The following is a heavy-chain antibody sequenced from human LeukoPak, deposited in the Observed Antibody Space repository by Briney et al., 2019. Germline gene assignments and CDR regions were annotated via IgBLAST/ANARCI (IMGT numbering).Heavy chain of an antibody. V-gene: IGHV1-69*13. CDR2: IITIFGTA. J-gene: IGHJ4*02. D-gene: IGHD6-13*01. CDR1: GGTFSSYA. CDR3: ARDGVAAAGTPYYFDY. Sequence: SVKVSCKASGGTFSSYAISWVRQAPGQGLEWMGGIITIFGTANYAQKFQGRVTITADESTSTAYMELSSLRSEDTAVYYCARDGVAAAGTPYYFDYWGQGTLVTVSS.